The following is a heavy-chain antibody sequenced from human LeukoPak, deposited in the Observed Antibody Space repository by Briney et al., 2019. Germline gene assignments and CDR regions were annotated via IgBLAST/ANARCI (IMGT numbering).Heavy chain of an antibody. J-gene: IGHJ5*02. CDR3: ARGKMATQFDP. CDR1: GYTFTSYG. Sequence: SVKVSCKASGYTFTSYGISWVRQAPGQGLEWMGGIIPIFGTANYAQKFQGRVTITADESTSTAYMELSSLRSEDTAVYYCARGKMATQFDPWGQGTLVTVSS. V-gene: IGHV1-69*13. D-gene: IGHD5-24*01. CDR2: IIPIFGTA.